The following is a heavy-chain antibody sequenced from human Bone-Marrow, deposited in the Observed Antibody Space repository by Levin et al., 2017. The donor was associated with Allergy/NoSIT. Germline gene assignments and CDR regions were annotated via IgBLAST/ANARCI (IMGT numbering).Heavy chain of an antibody. CDR1: GFTFSSYE. D-gene: IGHD2-2*01. CDR3: ARDRWYCSSPSCYLSDMDV. V-gene: IGHV3-48*03. Sequence: GESLKISCAASGFTFSSYEMNWVRQAPGKGLEWVSYISSSGSTIYYADSVKGRFTISRDNAKNSLYLQMNSLRAEDTAVYYCARDRWYCSSPSCYLSDMDVWGQGPPFTVSS. CDR2: ISSSGSTI. J-gene: IGHJ6*02.